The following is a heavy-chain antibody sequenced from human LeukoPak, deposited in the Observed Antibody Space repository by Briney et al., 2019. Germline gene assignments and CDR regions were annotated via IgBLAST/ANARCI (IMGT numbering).Heavy chain of an antibody. CDR3: ARGHPYYSGSYNYFDF. J-gene: IGHJ4*02. V-gene: IGHV3-33*01. CDR2: IWYDGSNK. CDR1: GFTFSSYG. D-gene: IGHD3-10*01. Sequence: AGRSLRLSCAASGFTFSSYGMHWVRQAPGKGLEWVAVIWYDGSNKYYADSVKGRFTISRDNSKNTLYLQMNSLKPADTAVYYCARGHPYYSGSYNYFDFWGQGTLVTVSS.